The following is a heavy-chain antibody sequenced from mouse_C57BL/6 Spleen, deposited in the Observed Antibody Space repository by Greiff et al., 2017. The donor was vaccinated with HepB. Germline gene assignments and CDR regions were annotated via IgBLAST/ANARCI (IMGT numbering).Heavy chain of an antibody. V-gene: IGHV5-17*01. Sequence: VKLMASGGGLVKPGGSLKLSCAAPGFSLRDFGMHWVCQAPEKGLEWVAYINSGSSTIYYADTVKGRFTISRDNAKNTLFLQMTSLRSEDTAMYYCARGMAMDYWGQGTSVTVSS. CDR2: INSGSSTI. CDR3: ARGMAMDY. CDR1: GFSLRDFG. J-gene: IGHJ4*01.